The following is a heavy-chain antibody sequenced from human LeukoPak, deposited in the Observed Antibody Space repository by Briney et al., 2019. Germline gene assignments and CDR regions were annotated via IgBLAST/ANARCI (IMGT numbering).Heavy chain of an antibody. CDR1: GFTFSDYY. CDR2: IKQDGSEK. J-gene: IGHJ6*02. V-gene: IGHV3-7*01. Sequence: GGSLRLSCAASGFTFSDYYMSWVRQAPGKGLEWVANIKQDGSEKYYVDSVKGRFTISRDNAKNSLYLQMNSLRAEDTAVYYCARAGHRDSSGFYGMDVWGQGTTVTVSS. D-gene: IGHD6-19*01. CDR3: ARAGHRDSSGFYGMDV.